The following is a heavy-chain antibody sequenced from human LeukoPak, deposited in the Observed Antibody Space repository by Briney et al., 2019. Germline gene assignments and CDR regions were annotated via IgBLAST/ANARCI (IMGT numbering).Heavy chain of an antibody. J-gene: IGHJ5*02. V-gene: IGHV4-39*02. CDR2: FYYDGRT. D-gene: IGHD2-21*02. CDR1: GGSITGSTYY. CDR3: ARRSGDWAVNWFDP. Sequence: SETLSLTCTVSGGSITGSTYYWGWFRQPPGKGLEWIASFYYDGRTYYSPSLQSRVTISGDTSKNHFSLKLSSVTAADTAVYYCARRSGDWAVNWFDPWGQGTLVTVSS.